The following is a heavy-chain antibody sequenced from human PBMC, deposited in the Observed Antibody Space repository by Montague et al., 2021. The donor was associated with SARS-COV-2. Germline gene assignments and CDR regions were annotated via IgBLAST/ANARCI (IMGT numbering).Heavy chain of an antibody. J-gene: IGHJ5*02. CDR1: GGSISSSSYY. CDR3: ARKEMKYSSIWSTGGNWFDP. CDR2: IYYSGST. D-gene: IGHD6-13*01. Sequence: SETLSLTCTVSGGSISSSSYYWGWIRQPPGKGLEWIGSIYYSGSTYYNPSLKSRVTISVDTSKNQFSLKLSSVTAADTAVYYCARKEMKYSSIWSTGGNWFDPGGQGTLGTVSS. V-gene: IGHV4-39*01.